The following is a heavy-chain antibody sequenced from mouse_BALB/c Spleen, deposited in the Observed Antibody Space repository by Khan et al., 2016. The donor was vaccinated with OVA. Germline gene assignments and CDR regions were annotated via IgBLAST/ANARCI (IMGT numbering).Heavy chain of an antibody. CDR3: AKFYYGGVSTWYFDV. V-gene: IGHV2-3*01. Sequence: QVQLKESGPGLVAPSQSLSITCTVSGFSLTNYGVSWVRQPPGKGLEWLGVVWGDGNTNYHSALRSRLSISKDNSKSQVFLKLNSLKTDDTATYYCAKFYYGGVSTWYFDVWGAGTTVTVSS. CDR1: GFSLTNYG. D-gene: IGHD1-1*02. J-gene: IGHJ1*01. CDR2: VWGDGNT.